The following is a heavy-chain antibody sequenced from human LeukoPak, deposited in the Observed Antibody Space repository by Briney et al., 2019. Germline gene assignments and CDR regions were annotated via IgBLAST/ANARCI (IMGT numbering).Heavy chain of an antibody. CDR1: GFTVSSYS. CDR2: IDSSGSKI. V-gene: IGHV3-21*01. D-gene: IGHD2-2*01. Sequence: GGSLRLSCAASGFTVSSYSMNWVRQAPGKGLEWVSSIDSSGSKIYYADSVKGRFTISRDNAKNSLYLQMNSLRDEDTAVYYCARVCSSSCFSVDYWGQGTLVTVSS. CDR3: ARVCSSSCFSVDY. J-gene: IGHJ4*02.